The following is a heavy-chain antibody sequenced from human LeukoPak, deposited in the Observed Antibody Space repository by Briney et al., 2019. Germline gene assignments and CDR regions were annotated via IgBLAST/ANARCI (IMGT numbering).Heavy chain of an antibody. D-gene: IGHD6-13*01. CDR1: GFTFSSYA. CDR2: ISYDGSNK. CDR3: AKELSAGTGGGWEDYFDY. Sequence: GGSLRLSCSASGFTFSSYAMNWVRQAPGKGLEWVAVISYDGSNKFYADSVKGRFTISRDNSKSTPYLQMNSLRAEDAAVYYCAKELSAGTGGGWEDYFDYWGQGTLVTVSA. J-gene: IGHJ4*02. V-gene: IGHV3-30*04.